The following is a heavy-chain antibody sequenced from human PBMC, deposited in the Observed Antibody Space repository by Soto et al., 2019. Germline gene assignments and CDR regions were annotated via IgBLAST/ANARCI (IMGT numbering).Heavy chain of an antibody. J-gene: IGHJ6*03. CDR2: IYYSGST. D-gene: IGHD4-4*01. Sequence: ASETLSLTCTVSGGSISSSSYYWGWIRQPPGKGLEWIGSIYYSGSTYYNPSLKSRVTISVDTSKNQFSLKLSSVTAADTAVYYCARHDYSNYYYYYMDVWGKGTTVTVSS. CDR3: ARHDYSNYYYYYMDV. CDR1: GGSISSSSYY. V-gene: IGHV4-39*01.